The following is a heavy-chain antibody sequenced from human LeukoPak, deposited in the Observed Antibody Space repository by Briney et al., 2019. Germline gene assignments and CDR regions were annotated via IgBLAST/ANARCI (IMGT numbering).Heavy chain of an antibody. CDR2: ISSGSSSV. CDR1: GFAFGSEA. Sequence: GGSLRLSCAVSGFAFGSEAMNWVRQTPGKGLEWVSSISSGSSSVFYAESVRGRFTISRDSAKTSVFLQMDSLRADDSALYFCARSQRLGHCVNGVCVYPYYFDFWGQGALVTVSS. J-gene: IGHJ4*02. V-gene: IGHV3-21*06. D-gene: IGHD2-8*01. CDR3: ARSQRLGHCVNGVCVYPYYFDF.